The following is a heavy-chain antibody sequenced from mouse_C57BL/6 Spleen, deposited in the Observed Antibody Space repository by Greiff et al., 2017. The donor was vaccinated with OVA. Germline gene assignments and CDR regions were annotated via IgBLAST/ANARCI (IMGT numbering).Heavy chain of an antibody. CDR2: INPSTGGT. V-gene: IGHV1-42*01. CDR1: GYSFTGYY. CDR3: ARTGDY. Sequence: VQLQHSGPYLVNPGASVKISCKASGYSFTGYYMNWVKQSPEKSLEWIGEINPSTGGTTYNQKFKAKATLTVDKSSSTAYMQLKSLTSEDSAVYYCARTGDYWGQGTTLTVSS. J-gene: IGHJ2*01.